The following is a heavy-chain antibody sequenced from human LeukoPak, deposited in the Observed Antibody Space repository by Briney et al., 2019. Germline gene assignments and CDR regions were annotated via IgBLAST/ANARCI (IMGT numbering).Heavy chain of an antibody. Sequence: PGGSLRLSCAASGFTFSSYAMSWVRQAPGKGLEWVSAISGSGGSTYYADSVKGRFTIYRDNSKNTLYMQMNSLRAEDTAVYYCAKYGRRDGYNSIRYFDYWGQGTLVTVSS. J-gene: IGHJ4*02. D-gene: IGHD5-24*01. CDR2: ISGSGGST. V-gene: IGHV3-23*01. CDR3: AKYGRRDGYNSIRYFDY. CDR1: GFTFSSYA.